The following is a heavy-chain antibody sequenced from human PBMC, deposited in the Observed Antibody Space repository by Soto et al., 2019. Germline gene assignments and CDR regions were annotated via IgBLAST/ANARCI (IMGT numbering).Heavy chain of an antibody. CDR3: AKARCTTSNCYVPDY. Sequence: GSLRLSCAASGFTFSSYWMSWVRQAPGKGLEWVANIKQDGSEKYYVDSVKGRFTISRDNAKNSLYLQMNSLRAEDTAVYYCAKARCTTSNCYVPDYWGQGTLVTVSS. CDR1: GFTFSSYW. J-gene: IGHJ4*02. V-gene: IGHV3-7*03. D-gene: IGHD2-8*01. CDR2: IKQDGSEK.